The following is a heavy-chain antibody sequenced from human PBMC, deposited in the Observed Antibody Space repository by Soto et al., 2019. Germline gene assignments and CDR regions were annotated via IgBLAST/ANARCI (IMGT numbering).Heavy chain of an antibody. CDR3: ASSMIVVVISAFDI. D-gene: IGHD3-22*01. J-gene: IGHJ3*02. CDR1: GGTFSSYA. Sequence: ASVKVSCKASGGTFSSYAISWVRQAPGQGLEWMGGIIPIFGTANYAQKFQGRVTITADESTSTAYMELSSLRSEDTAVYYCASSMIVVVISAFDIWGQGTMLTVSS. CDR2: IIPIFGTA. V-gene: IGHV1-69*13.